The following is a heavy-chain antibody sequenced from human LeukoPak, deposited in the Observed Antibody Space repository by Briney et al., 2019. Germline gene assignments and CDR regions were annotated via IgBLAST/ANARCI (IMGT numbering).Heavy chain of an antibody. CDR2: INTNTGNP. V-gene: IGHV7-4-1*02. D-gene: IGHD3-16*02. Sequence: ASVKVSCKASGYTFTNYAMNWVRQAPGQGLEWMGWINTNTGNPTYTQGFTGRFVFSLDTSVSTAYLQISSLKAEDTAVYYCARGRVWGSYRAFDYWGQGTLVTVSS. J-gene: IGHJ4*02. CDR1: GYTFTNYA. CDR3: ARGRVWGSYRAFDY.